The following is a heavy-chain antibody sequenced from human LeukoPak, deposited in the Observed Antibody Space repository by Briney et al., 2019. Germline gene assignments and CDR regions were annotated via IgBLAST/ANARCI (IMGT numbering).Heavy chain of an antibody. J-gene: IGHJ4*02. Sequence: SQTLSLTCTVSGGSISSGGYYWSWIRQHPGKGLEWIGYIYYSGSTYYNPSLKSRVTISVDTSKSQFSLKLSSVTAADTAVYYCARGLWFGELLYNYYFDYWGQGTLVTVSS. V-gene: IGHV4-31*03. CDR1: GGSISSGGYY. CDR2: IYYSGST. D-gene: IGHD3-10*01. CDR3: ARGLWFGELLYNYYFDY.